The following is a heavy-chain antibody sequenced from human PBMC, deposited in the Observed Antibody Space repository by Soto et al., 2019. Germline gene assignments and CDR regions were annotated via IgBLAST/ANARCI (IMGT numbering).Heavy chain of an antibody. Sequence: ASVNVSCKASGYTFTSYAMHWVRQAPGQRLEWMGWINAGNGNTKYSQKFQGRVTITRDTSASTAYMELSSLRSEDTAVYYCARDPGYCSGGSCPASTDYWGQGTLVTVSS. J-gene: IGHJ4*02. D-gene: IGHD2-15*01. CDR1: GYTFTSYA. CDR2: INAGNGNT. CDR3: ARDPGYCSGGSCPASTDY. V-gene: IGHV1-3*01.